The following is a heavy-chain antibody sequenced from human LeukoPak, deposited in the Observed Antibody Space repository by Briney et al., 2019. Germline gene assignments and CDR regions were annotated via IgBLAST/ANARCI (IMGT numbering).Heavy chain of an antibody. V-gene: IGHV3-73*01. CDR2: IRSKANSYAT. CDR1: GFTFSDSA. Sequence: GGSLRLSCAASGFTFSDSAVHWARQASGKGLEWVGRIRSKANSYATAYAASVKGRFTISRDDSKNTAYLQMNSLKTEDTAVCYCTSCGRIRCSLDSIDFWGQGTLVTVSS. CDR3: TSCGRIRCSLDSIDF. D-gene: IGHD1-26*01. J-gene: IGHJ4*02.